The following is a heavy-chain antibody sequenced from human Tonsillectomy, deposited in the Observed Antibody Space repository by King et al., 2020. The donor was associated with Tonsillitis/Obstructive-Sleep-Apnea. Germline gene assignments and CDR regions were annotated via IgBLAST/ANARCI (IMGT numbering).Heavy chain of an antibody. Sequence: VQLVESGGGLVQPGGSLRLSCAAAGFTFSSYSMNWVRQAPGKGLDGCSYISRSISTIYYADSVKGRFTISRDNAKNSLYLQMNSLRDEDTAVYYCASMAGDYQLLSGYYYMDVWGKGTTVTVSS. CDR1: GFTFSSYS. D-gene: IGHD2-2*01. CDR2: ISRSISTI. CDR3: ASMAGDYQLLSGYYYMDV. V-gene: IGHV3-48*02. J-gene: IGHJ6*03.